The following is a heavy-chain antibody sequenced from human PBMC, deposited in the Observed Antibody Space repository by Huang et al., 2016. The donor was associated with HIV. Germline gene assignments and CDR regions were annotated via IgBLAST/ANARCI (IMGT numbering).Heavy chain of an antibody. D-gene: IGHD4-17*01. Sequence: QVHLVQSGAEVKKPGASVKVSCKASGYTFTNYDINWVRQAPGLGLEWMGWMNPNTCNTGFAQSFQGRVTMTRKTAITTAYMELTSLTSEDTAVYYCARSAYGDLDYWGLGTLVIVSS. CDR3: ARSAYGDLDY. J-gene: IGHJ4*02. CDR2: MNPNTCNT. V-gene: IGHV1-8*02. CDR1: GYTFTNYD.